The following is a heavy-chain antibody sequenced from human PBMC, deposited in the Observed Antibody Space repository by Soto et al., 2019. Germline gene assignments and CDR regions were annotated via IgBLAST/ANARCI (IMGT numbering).Heavy chain of an antibody. D-gene: IGHD3-9*01. Sequence: SETLSLTCTVSGGTISSYYWSWIRQPPGKGLEWIGDIYYSGSTNYNPSLKSRVTISVDTSKNQFSLKLSSVTAADTAVYYCAREVPYYDILTGYRAGDAFDIWGQGTMVTVSS. CDR2: IYYSGST. V-gene: IGHV4-59*01. CDR1: GGTISSYY. J-gene: IGHJ3*02. CDR3: AREVPYYDILTGYRAGDAFDI.